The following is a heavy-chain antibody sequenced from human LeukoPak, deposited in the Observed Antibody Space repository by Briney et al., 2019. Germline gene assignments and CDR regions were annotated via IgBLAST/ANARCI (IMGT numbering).Heavy chain of an antibody. Sequence: SETLSLTCTVSGGSISSSSYYWGWIRQPPGKGLEWIGSIYYSGSTYYNPSLKSRVTISVDTSKNQSSLKLSSVTAADTAVYYCARGRGSYYRYFDYWGQGTLVTVSS. V-gene: IGHV4-39*01. CDR2: IYYSGST. J-gene: IGHJ4*02. CDR3: ARGRGSYYRYFDY. CDR1: GGSISSSSYY. D-gene: IGHD1-26*01.